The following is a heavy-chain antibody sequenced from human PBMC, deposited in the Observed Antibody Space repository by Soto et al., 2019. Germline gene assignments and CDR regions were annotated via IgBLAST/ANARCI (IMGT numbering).Heavy chain of an antibody. CDR3: ARACGDYGDYAEDY. D-gene: IGHD4-17*01. V-gene: IGHV1-69*02. J-gene: IGHJ4*02. CDR1: GGTFSSYT. CDR2: IIPILGIA. Sequence: QVQLVQSGAEVKKPGSSVKVSCKASGGTFSSYTISWVRQAPGQGLEWMGRIIPILGIANYAQKFQGRVTITADKSTSTAYMELSSLRSEDTAVYHCARACGDYGDYAEDYWGQGTLVTVSS.